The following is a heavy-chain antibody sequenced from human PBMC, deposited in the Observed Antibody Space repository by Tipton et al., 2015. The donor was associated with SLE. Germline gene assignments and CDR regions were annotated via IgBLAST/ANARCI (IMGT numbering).Heavy chain of an antibody. J-gene: IGHJ5*02. CDR1: GDSISNSY. CDR2: IHYTGSS. CDR3: ASWELLRQGLDP. D-gene: IGHD1-26*01. Sequence: TLSLTCTVSGDSISNSYWSWIRQPPGQGLQWIGYIHYTGSSSYNPSLKSRVTISVDTSKNQFSLNLSSVTAADTAVYFCASWELLRQGLDPWGQGILVTVSS. V-gene: IGHV4-59*08.